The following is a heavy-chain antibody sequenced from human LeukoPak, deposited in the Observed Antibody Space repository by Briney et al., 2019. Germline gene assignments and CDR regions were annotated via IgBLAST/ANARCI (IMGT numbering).Heavy chain of an antibody. Sequence: ASVKVSCKASGYTFTGYYMHWVRQAPGQGLEWMGWINPNSGGTNYAQKFQGRVTMTRDTSISTAYMELSRLRSDNTAVYYCARVGAEWELLEGVFDYWGQGTLVTVSS. CDR1: GYTFTGYY. CDR2: INPNSGGT. V-gene: IGHV1-2*02. D-gene: IGHD1-26*01. CDR3: ARVGAEWELLEGVFDY. J-gene: IGHJ4*02.